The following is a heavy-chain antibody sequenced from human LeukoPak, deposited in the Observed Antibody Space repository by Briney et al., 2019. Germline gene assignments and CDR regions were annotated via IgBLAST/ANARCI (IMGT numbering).Heavy chain of an antibody. Sequence: GGSLRLSCAASGFTFSSYAMPWVRQAPGKGLEWVAVISYDGSNKYYADSVKGRFTISRDNSKNTLYLQMNSLRAEDTAVYYCARGSGYFDHWGQGTLVTVSS. V-gene: IGHV3-30-3*01. CDR1: GFTFSSYA. J-gene: IGHJ4*02. CDR3: ARGSGYFDH. D-gene: IGHD3-3*01. CDR2: ISYDGSNK.